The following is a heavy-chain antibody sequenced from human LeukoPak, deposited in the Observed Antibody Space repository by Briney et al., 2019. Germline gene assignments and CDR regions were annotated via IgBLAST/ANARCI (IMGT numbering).Heavy chain of an antibody. CDR3: ATVVLYSGYYFDY. J-gene: IGHJ4*02. CDR2: FDPEDGAT. Sequence: ASVEVSCKVSGYTLTELSMHWVRQAPGKGLEWMGGFDPEDGATIYAQKFQGRVTMTEDTSTDTAYMELSSLRSEDTAVYYCATVVLYSGYYFDYWGQGTLVTVSS. CDR1: GYTLTELS. V-gene: IGHV1-24*01. D-gene: IGHD5-12*01.